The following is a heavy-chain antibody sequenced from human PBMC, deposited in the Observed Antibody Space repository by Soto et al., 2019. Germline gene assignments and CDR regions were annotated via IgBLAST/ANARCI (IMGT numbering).Heavy chain of an antibody. CDR1: TYAFTSYG. Sequence: QVQLVQSGAEVKKPGASVKVTCKASTYAFTSYGITWVRQAPGQGLEWVGWISAYNGNSNYAQKYEGRVTMTTDTSTSTAYMALSSLRSDDTAVYYCARIADCSTTSCSFPSRFHVRGYYYYYGLDVWGQGTTVTVPS. CDR3: ARIADCSTTSCSFPSRFHVRGYYYYYGLDV. CDR2: ISAYNGNS. J-gene: IGHJ6*02. V-gene: IGHV1-18*04. D-gene: IGHD2-2*01.